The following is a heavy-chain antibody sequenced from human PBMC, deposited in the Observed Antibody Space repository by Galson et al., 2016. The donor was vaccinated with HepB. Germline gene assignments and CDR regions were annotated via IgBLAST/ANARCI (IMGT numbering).Heavy chain of an antibody. J-gene: IGHJ6*02. V-gene: IGHV1-46*01. CDR3: ARVGADEGYYYYGMDV. D-gene: IGHD3-16*01. CDR1: GDTFSTYA. CDR2: INPSGGST. Sequence: KVPCKAPGDTFSTYAISWVRQAPGQGLEWMGIINPSGGSTSYAQKIQGRVTMTRDTSTSTVYMELSSLRFEDTAVYYCARVGADEGYYYYGMDVWGQGTTVTVSS.